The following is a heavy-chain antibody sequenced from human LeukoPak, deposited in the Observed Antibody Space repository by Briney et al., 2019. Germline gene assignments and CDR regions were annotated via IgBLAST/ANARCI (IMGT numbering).Heavy chain of an antibody. CDR3: AREFGGGVNWFDH. Sequence: GESLKISCKGSGYSFTSYWIGWVRQLPGKGLEWMGWINPNSGGTNYAQKFQGRVTMTRDTSISTAYMELTRLTFDDTAVYYCAREFGGGVNWFDHWGQGTLVTVSS. CDR2: INPNSGGT. V-gene: IGHV1-2*02. J-gene: IGHJ5*02. D-gene: IGHD3-10*01. CDR1: GYSFTSYW.